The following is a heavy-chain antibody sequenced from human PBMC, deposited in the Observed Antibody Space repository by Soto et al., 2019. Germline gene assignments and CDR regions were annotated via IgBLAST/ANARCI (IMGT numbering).Heavy chain of an antibody. CDR2: IDPSDSQT. D-gene: IGHD3-22*01. V-gene: IGHV5-10-1*01. CDR1: GYSFAGYW. CDR3: ARQIYDSDTGPNFQYYFDS. J-gene: IGHJ4*02. Sequence: GESVKISCKGSGYSFAGYWITWVRQKPGKGLEWMGRIDPSDSQTYYSPSFRGHVTISVTKSITTVFLQWSSLRASDTAMYYCARQIYDSDTGPNFQYYFDSWGQGTPVTVSS.